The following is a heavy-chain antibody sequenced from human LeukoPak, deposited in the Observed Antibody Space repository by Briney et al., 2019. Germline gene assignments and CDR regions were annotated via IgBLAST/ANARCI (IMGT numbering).Heavy chain of an antibody. D-gene: IGHD3-3*01. CDR2: IYTSGST. Sequence: PSETLSLTCTVSGGSISSYYWSWIRQPAGKGLEWIGRIYTSGSTNYNPSLKSRVTMPVDTSKNQFSLKLSSVTAADTAVYYCARVAFTKDFWSGYNYYYGMDVWGQGTTVTVSS. CDR1: GGSISSYY. J-gene: IGHJ6*02. CDR3: ARVAFTKDFWSGYNYYYGMDV. V-gene: IGHV4-4*07.